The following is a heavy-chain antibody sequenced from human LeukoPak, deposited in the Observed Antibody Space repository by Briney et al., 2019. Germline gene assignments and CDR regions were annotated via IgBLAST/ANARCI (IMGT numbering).Heavy chain of an antibody. CDR3: ARAYSYGLFDH. J-gene: IGHJ4*02. CDR1: GYSFTSYR. CDR2: IYPGDSDT. Sequence: GESLKISCKGSGYSFTSYRIGWVRQMPGKGLEWMGIIYPGDSDTRYSPSFQGQVTISADKSTSTAYLQWSSLKASDTAIYYCARAYSYGLFDHWGQGTPVTVSS. V-gene: IGHV5-51*01. D-gene: IGHD5-18*01.